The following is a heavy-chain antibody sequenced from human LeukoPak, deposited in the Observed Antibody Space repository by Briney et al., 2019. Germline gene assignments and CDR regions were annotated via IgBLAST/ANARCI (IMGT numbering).Heavy chain of an antibody. CDR3: AKATGNLGN. J-gene: IGHJ4*02. Sequence: GGSLRLSCAASKFTFSSFSMSWVRQAPGKGLEWVSTISNSDGKTYYADSVKGRFTISRDNSKNTLYVQMNSLTAEDTAIYYCAKATGNLGNWGQGTLVTVSS. D-gene: IGHD1-1*01. V-gene: IGHV3-23*01. CDR1: KFTFSSFS. CDR2: ISNSDGKT.